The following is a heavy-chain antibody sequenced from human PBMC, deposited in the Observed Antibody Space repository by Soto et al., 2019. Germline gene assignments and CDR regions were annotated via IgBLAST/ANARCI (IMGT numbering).Heavy chain of an antibody. D-gene: IGHD3-9*01. CDR2: IIPIFGTA. CDR1: GGTFSSYA. CDR3: ARSLPFPLTGYYKGYYGMDV. V-gene: IGHV1-69*13. Sequence: GASVKVSCKASGGTFSSYAISWVRQAPGQGLEWMGGIIPIFGTANYAQKFQGRVTITADESTSTAYMELSSLRSEDTAVYYCARSLPFPLTGYYKGYYGMDVWGQGTTVTVSS. J-gene: IGHJ6*02.